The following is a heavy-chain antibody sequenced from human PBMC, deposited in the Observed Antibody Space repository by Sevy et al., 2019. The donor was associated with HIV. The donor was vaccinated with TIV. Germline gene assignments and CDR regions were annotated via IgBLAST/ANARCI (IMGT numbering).Heavy chain of an antibody. CDR1: GFTFSYYY. D-gene: IGHD3-22*01. V-gene: IGHV3-21*01. Sequence: GGSLILSCAASGFTFSYYYMNWVRQAPGKGLEWVSYISSGSSYINYADSVKGRFTISRDNAKNSLYLQMNSLRAEDTAVYYCARGGYYDTNPDYWGQGTLVTVSS. J-gene: IGHJ4*02. CDR2: ISSGSSYI. CDR3: ARGGYYDTNPDY.